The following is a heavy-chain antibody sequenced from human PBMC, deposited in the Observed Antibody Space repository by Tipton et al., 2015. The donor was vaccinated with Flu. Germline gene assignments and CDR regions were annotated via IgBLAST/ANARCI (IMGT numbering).Heavy chain of an antibody. J-gene: IGHJ5*02. Sequence: QVQLVQSGAEVKKPGSSVKVSCKASGGTFSSYAISWVRQAPGQGLEWMGRIIPIFGTANYAQKFQGRDTITADESTSTAYMELSSLRSEDTAVYYCARGPDIVVVPAAMGWFDPWGQGTLVTVSS. CDR2: IIPIFGTA. V-gene: IGHV1-69*18. CDR1: GGTFSSYA. D-gene: IGHD2-2*01. CDR3: ARGPDIVVVPAAMGWFDP.